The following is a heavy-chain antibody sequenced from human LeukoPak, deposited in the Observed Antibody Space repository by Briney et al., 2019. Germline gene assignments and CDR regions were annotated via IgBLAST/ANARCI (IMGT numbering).Heavy chain of an antibody. CDR3: ARVDYYASGSYYNPPWFDP. Sequence: GGTLRLSCAASGFTFSSYGMGWVRQAPGKGLEWVSLISGTAFSTYYADSVRGRFTISRDNSKNTLYLQMNSLRAEDTAVYYCARVDYYASGSYYNPPWFDPWGQGTLVTVSS. V-gene: IGHV3-23*01. J-gene: IGHJ5*02. D-gene: IGHD3-10*01. CDR1: GFTFSSYG. CDR2: ISGTAFST.